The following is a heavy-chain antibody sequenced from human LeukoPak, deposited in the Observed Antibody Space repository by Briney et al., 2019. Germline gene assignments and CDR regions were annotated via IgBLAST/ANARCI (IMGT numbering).Heavy chain of an antibody. D-gene: IGHD2-2*01. J-gene: IGHJ5*02. V-gene: IGHV4-34*01. CDR1: GGSFSGYY. Sequence: SETLSLTCAVYGGSFSGYYWSWIRQPPGKGLEWIGEINHSGSTNYNPSLKSRVTISVDTTKNQFSLKLSSVTAADTAVYYCARRGGYCSSTSCYGTRWFDPWGQGTLVTVSS. CDR2: INHSGST. CDR3: ARRGGYCSSTSCYGTRWFDP.